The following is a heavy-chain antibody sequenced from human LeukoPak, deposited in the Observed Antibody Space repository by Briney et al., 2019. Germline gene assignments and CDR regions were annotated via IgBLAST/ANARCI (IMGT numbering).Heavy chain of an antibody. CDR3: AREGRYYGSGSYKYYFDY. Sequence: PGGSLRLSCAASGFTFSDYYMSWIRQAPGKGLEWVSSISSSSSYIYYADSVKGRFTISRDNAKNSLYLQMNSLRAEDTAVYYCAREGRYYGSGSYKYYFDYWGQGTLVTVSS. J-gene: IGHJ4*02. CDR1: GFTFSDYY. D-gene: IGHD3-10*01. CDR2: ISSSSSYI. V-gene: IGHV3-11*06.